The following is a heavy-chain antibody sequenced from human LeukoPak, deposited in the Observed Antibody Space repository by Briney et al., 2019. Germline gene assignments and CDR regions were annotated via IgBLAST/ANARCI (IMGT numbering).Heavy chain of an antibody. CDR2: IKHIGST. V-gene: IGHV4-34*01. D-gene: IGHD1-20*01. J-gene: IGHJ4*02. Sequence: PETLSLTCAVHGGSFSGYYWGWIRQPPGKGLEWVGEIKHIGSTNYNPSLKSRVTISLDTSKDQSSLTLSSVTAALRAVYYCARVSKGYNWYEGFGYWGQGTLVTVSS. CDR1: GGSFSGYY. CDR3: ARVSKGYNWYEGFGY.